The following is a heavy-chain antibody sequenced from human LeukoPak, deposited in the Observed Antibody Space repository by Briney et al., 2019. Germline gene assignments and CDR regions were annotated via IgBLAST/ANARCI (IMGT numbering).Heavy chain of an antibody. CDR1: GYRFSNYW. CDR3: ARLLRSQLLPLLLY. CDR2: IYPGDSVT. D-gene: IGHD1-1*01. J-gene: IGHJ4*02. Sequence: GESLKISCQGSGYRFSNYWIVWMRQMPGKGLEWMGIIYPGDSVTRYSPSFQGQVTISADRSVNTAYLQWSSLKASDTAMYYCARLLRSQLLPLLLYWGQGTLVTVSS. V-gene: IGHV5-51*01.